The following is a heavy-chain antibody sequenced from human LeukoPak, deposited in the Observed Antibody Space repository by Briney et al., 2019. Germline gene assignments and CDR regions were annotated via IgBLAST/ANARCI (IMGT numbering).Heavy chain of an antibody. V-gene: IGHV4-30-2*01. J-gene: IGHJ4*02. CDR1: GGSISSGDFP. Sequence: SETLSLTCAVSGGSISSGDFPWSWIRQPPGKGLEWIGYIFHTGHTSYNPSLKSRVTISVDTSKNQLSLRLTSVTAADTAVDYCARGFYCAGSHFDYWGQGTLVTVSS. CDR2: IFHTGHT. D-gene: IGHD3-10*01. CDR3: ARGFYCAGSHFDY.